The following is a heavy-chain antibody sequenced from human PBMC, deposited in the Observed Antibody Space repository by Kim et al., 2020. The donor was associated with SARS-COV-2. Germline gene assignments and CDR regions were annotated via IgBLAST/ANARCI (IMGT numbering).Heavy chain of an antibody. D-gene: IGHD2-21*01. CDR2: INHSGST. V-gene: IGHV4-34*01. CDR3: ASAYCGGDCYSGYFDY. CDR1: GGSFSGYY. Sequence: SETLSLTCAVYGGSFSGYYWSWIRQPPGKGLEWIGEINHSGSTNYNPSLKSRVTISVDTSKNQFSLKLSSVTAADTAVYYCASAYCGGDCYSGYFDYWGQGTLVTVSS. J-gene: IGHJ4*02.